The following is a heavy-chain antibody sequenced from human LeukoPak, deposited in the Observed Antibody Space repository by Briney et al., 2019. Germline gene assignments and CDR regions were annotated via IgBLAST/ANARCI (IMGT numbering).Heavy chain of an antibody. CDR3: ARGNILTGYCFDF. V-gene: IGHV4-34*01. CDR1: GGSITGYY. D-gene: IGHD3-9*01. J-gene: IGHJ4*02. Sequence: SETLSLTCAVCGGSITGYYWSWIRQTPGRGLEWVGEIHYSGATSYNPSLKSRATISTDTSKNQFSLRLSSVTAADTAVYYCARGNILTGYCFDFWGQGALVTVSS. CDR2: IHYSGAT.